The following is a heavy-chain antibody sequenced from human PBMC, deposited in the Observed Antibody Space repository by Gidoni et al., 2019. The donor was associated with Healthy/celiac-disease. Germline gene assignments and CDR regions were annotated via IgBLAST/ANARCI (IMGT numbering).Heavy chain of an antibody. CDR2: ISGSGGST. CDR3: AKEGRITRAFDI. D-gene: IGHD3-10*01. J-gene: IGHJ3*02. Sequence: EVQLLESGGGLVQPGGSLRLSCAASGFTFSSYAMRWVRQAPGKGLGWVSAISGSGGSTYYADSVKGRFTISRDNSKNTLYLQMNSLRAEDTAVYYCAKEGRITRAFDIWGQGTMVTVSS. CDR1: GFTFSSYA. V-gene: IGHV3-23*01.